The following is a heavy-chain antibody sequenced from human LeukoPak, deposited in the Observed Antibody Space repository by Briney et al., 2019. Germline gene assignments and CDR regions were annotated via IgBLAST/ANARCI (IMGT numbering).Heavy chain of an antibody. CDR3: ARDRFSSAWYHQGPPDY. Sequence: PGGSLRLSCAASEFSLTSSWMTWVRQAPGKGLEWVSYISNSGSTIYYADSVKGRFTISRDNAKNSLYLQMNSLRAEDTAVYFCARDRFSSAWYHQGPPDYWGQGTLVTVSS. CDR1: EFSLTSSW. V-gene: IGHV3-48*01. J-gene: IGHJ4*02. D-gene: IGHD6-19*01. CDR2: ISNSGSTI.